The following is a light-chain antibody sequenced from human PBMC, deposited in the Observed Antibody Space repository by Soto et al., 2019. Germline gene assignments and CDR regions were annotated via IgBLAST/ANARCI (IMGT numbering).Light chain of an antibody. CDR1: QSVTSYY. V-gene: IGKV3-20*01. Sequence: DIVLTQSPGTLSLSPGERATLSCRASQSVTSYYVAWYQRKPGQAPRLLIYGASSRATGIPDRFSGSGSGTDFSLTISRLEPEDFAVYYCHQYGDSLLTFGGGTRVEMK. CDR3: HQYGDSLLT. CDR2: GAS. J-gene: IGKJ4*02.